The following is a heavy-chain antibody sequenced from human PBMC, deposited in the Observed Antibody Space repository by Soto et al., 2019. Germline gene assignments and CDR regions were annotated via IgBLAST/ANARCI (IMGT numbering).Heavy chain of an antibody. Sequence: EVQLVESGGGLVKPGGSLRLSCAASGFTFSSYSMNWVRQAPGKGLEWVSSISSSSSYIYYADSVKGRFTISRDNAKNSLYLQMNSLRAEDTAVYYCARDEPHPDTQLWLPRLMDVWGQGTTVTVSS. V-gene: IGHV3-21*01. CDR2: ISSSSSYI. J-gene: IGHJ6*02. D-gene: IGHD5-18*01. CDR3: ARDEPHPDTQLWLPRLMDV. CDR1: GFTFSSYS.